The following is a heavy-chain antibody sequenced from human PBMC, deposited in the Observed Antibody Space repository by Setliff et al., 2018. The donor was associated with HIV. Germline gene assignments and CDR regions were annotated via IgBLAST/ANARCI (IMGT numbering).Heavy chain of an antibody. J-gene: IGHJ4*02. CDR2: IYYSGST. D-gene: IGHD6-6*01. Sequence: SETLSLTCNVSGGSISSSSYYWGWIRQPPGKGLEWIGTIYYSGSTYSNPSLKSRVTMSVDTSKNQFSLKLISVTAADTAVYYCARREYSSSSPPFDHWGQGTLVTVSS. CDR3: ARREYSSSSPPFDH. CDR1: GGSISSSSYY. V-gene: IGHV4-39*01.